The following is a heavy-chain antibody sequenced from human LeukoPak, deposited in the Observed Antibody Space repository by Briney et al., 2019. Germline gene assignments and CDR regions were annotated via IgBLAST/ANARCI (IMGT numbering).Heavy chain of an antibody. Sequence: PGGSLRLSCAASGFTFSSYGMHWVRQAPGKGLEWVAVISYDGSNKYYADSVKGRFTISRDNSKNTLYLQMNSLRAEDTAVYYCARVNPGYSSSWRSGDFDYWGQGTLVTVSS. J-gene: IGHJ4*02. CDR1: GFTFSSYG. D-gene: IGHD6-13*01. CDR3: ARVNPGYSSSWRSGDFDY. CDR2: ISYDGSNK. V-gene: IGHV3-30*03.